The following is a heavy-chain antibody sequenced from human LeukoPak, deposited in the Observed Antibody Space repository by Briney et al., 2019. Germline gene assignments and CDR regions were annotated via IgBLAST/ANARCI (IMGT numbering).Heavy chain of an antibody. CDR1: GFAFSNFP. J-gene: IGHJ4*02. D-gene: IGHD4-17*01. CDR2: ISGSGGST. Sequence: GSLRLSCVASGFAFSNFPMHWVRQAPGKGLEWVSAISGSGGSTYYADSVKGRFTISRDNSKNTLYLQMNSLRAEDTAVYYCAKWTGDRFDYWGQGTLVTVSS. V-gene: IGHV3-23*01. CDR3: AKWTGDRFDY.